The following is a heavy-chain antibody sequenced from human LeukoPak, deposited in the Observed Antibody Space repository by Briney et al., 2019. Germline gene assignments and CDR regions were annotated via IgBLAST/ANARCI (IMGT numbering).Heavy chain of an antibody. D-gene: IGHD4-17*01. J-gene: IGHJ4*02. V-gene: IGHV3-23*01. CDR2: ISGSGGST. Sequence: GGTLRLSCAASGFTFSSYGMSWVRQAPGKGLEWVSAISGSGGSTYYADSVKGRFTISRDNSKNTLYLQMNSLRAEDTAVYYCAKDDRPAGFGVTTQCTDYWGQGTLVTVSS. CDR3: AKDDRPAGFGVTTQCTDY. CDR1: GFTFSSYG.